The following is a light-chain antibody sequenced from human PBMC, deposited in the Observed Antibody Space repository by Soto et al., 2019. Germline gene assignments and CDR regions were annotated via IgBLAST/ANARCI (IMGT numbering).Light chain of an antibody. J-gene: IGKJ4*01. CDR2: AAS. CDR1: QGISTY. V-gene: IGKV1-9*01. CDR3: HQLNNYPLT. Sequence: DIPLTQSPSFLSASVGDRVTMTCRASQGISTYLAWYQQKPGKAPKLLIYAASTLQSGVPSRFSGSGSGTDFTLTISSLQPEDFATYYCHQLNNYPLTFGGGTKVDIK.